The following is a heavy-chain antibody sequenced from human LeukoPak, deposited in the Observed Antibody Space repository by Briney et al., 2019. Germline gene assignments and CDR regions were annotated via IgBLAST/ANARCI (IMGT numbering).Heavy chain of an antibody. CDR2: IYHSGST. D-gene: IGHD6-13*01. CDR3: ARDAPPYSSSWYSLASRSYYYYMDV. V-gene: IGHV4-30-2*01. J-gene: IGHJ6*03. Sequence: SETLSLTCTVSGASVSSGGYYWTWIRQPPGKGLEWIGYIYHSGSTYYNPSLKSRVTISVDRSKNQFSLKLSSVTAADTAVYYCARDAPPYSSSWYSLASRSYYYYMDVWGKGTTVTVSS. CDR1: GASVSSGGYY.